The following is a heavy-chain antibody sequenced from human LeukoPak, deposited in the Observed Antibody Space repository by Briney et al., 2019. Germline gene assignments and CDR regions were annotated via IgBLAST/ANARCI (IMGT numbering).Heavy chain of an antibody. CDR2: IRYDGSNK. D-gene: IGHD6-13*01. Sequence: SGGSLRLSCAASGFTFSSYGMHWVRQAPGNGLEWVAFIRYDGSNKYYADSVKGRFTISRDNSKNTLYLQMNSLRAEDTAVYYCAKDSSSWYYFDYWGQGTLVTVSS. CDR1: GFTFSSYG. J-gene: IGHJ4*02. CDR3: AKDSSSWYYFDY. V-gene: IGHV3-30*02.